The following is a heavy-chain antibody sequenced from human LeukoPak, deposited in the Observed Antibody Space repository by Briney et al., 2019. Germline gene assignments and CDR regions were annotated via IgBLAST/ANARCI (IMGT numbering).Heavy chain of an antibody. Sequence: SQTLSLTCAISGDSVSTNSAAWNWIRQSPSRGLEWLGRTYYRSKWFNDYAVSVRSRITINPDTSKNQFSLQLNSVTPEDTAVYYCARIANWNDAFDYWGQGTLVTVSS. CDR3: ARIANWNDAFDY. CDR1: GDSVSTNSAA. D-gene: IGHD1-1*01. J-gene: IGHJ4*02. CDR2: TYYRSKWFN. V-gene: IGHV6-1*01.